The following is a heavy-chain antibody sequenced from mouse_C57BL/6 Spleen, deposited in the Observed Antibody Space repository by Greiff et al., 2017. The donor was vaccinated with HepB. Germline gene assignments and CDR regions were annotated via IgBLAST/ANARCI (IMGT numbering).Heavy chain of an antibody. CDR2: IYPGSGNT. CDR1: GYSFTSYY. V-gene: IGHV1-66*01. Sequence: LQESGPELVKPGASVKISCKASGYSFTSYYIHWVKQRPGQGLEWIGWIYPGSGNTKYNEKFKGKATLTADTSSSTAYMQLSSLTSEDSAVYYCARGGNYYGTLYYFDYWGQGTTLTVSS. CDR3: ARGGNYYGTLYYFDY. J-gene: IGHJ2*01. D-gene: IGHD1-1*01.